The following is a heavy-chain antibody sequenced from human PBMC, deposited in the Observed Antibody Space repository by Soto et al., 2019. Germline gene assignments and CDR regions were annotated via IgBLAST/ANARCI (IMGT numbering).Heavy chain of an antibody. V-gene: IGHV4-39*01. CDR1: VGSISSSSYY. CDR3: ARHARRGDV. J-gene: IGHJ6*04. Sequence: PSETLSLTCTVSVGSISSSSYYWGWIRQPPGKGLEWIGSIYYSGSTYYNPSLKSRVTISVDTSKNQFSLKLSSVTAADTAVYYCARHARRGDVWGKGTTVTVSS. CDR2: IYYSGST.